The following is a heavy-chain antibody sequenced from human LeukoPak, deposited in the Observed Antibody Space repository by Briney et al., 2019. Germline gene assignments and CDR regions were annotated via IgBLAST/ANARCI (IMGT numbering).Heavy chain of an antibody. CDR3: ARIRYFDWSPTLDY. CDR1: GGSISSSSYY. CDR2: IYYSGST. D-gene: IGHD3-9*01. V-gene: IGHV4-39*01. J-gene: IGHJ4*02. Sequence: SETLSLTCTVSGGSISSSSYYWGWIRQPPGKGLEWIGSIYYSGSTYYNPSLKSRVTISVDTSKNQFSLKLSSVTAADTAVYYCARIRYFDWSPTLDYWGQGTLVTVPS.